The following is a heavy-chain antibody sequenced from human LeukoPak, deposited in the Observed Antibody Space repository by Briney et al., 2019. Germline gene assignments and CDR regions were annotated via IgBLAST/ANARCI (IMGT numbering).Heavy chain of an antibody. D-gene: IGHD2-2*02. V-gene: IGHV1-2*02. CDR1: GYTFTGYY. CDR3: ARGLYCSGTSCYTSGDY. Sequence: ASVKVSCKASGYTFTGYYMHWVRQAPGQGLEWMGWINPNSGGTNYAQKFQGRVTMTRDTSISTAYMELSRLRSDDTAVYYCARGLYCSGTSCYTSGDYWGQGTLVTVSS. J-gene: IGHJ4*02. CDR2: INPNSGGT.